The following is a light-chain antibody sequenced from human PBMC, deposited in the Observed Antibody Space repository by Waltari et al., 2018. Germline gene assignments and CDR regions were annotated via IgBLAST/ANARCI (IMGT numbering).Light chain of an antibody. Sequence: DIQMTQSPSSLSASVGERVTITCRASQSISNYLNWYQHKPGKAPKLLVYGATSLQSGVPSRFSGSGSGTDFTLTISSLQPEDFATYYCQQSHTTPWAFGQGTRVDTK. J-gene: IGKJ1*01. CDR2: GAT. V-gene: IGKV1-39*01. CDR3: QQSHTTPWA. CDR1: QSISNY.